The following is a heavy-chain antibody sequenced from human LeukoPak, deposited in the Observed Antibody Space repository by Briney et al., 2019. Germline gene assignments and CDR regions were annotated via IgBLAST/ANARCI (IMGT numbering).Heavy chain of an antibody. D-gene: IGHD2-2*01. CDR2: ISWNSGSI. V-gene: IGHV3-9*01. CDR3: AKDSVEYQLLSGWFDP. Sequence: GGSLRLSCAASGFTFDDYAMHWVRQAPGKGLEWVSGISWNSGSIGYADSVKGRFTISRDNAKNSLYLQMNSLRAEDTALYYCAKDSVEYQLLSGWFDPWGQGTLVTVSS. CDR1: GFTFDDYA. J-gene: IGHJ5*02.